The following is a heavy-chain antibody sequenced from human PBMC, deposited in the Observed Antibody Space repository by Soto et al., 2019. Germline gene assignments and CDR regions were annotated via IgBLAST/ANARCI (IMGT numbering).Heavy chain of an antibody. J-gene: IGHJ6*02. D-gene: IGHD2-2*01. CDR1: GGTFTSYS. Sequence: QVQLEQSGAEVKRPGSSVKVSCRASGGTFTSYSINWVRRAPGQGPEWMGAVIPRCGTTTYAQRFEGRVTVTADASTSTVFMEMSGLRSEDTAVYFCARARIVAVSGRTGGYYYYAMDLWGQGTAVIVSS. CDR2: VIPRCGTT. CDR3: ARARIVAVSGRTGGYYYYAMDL. V-gene: IGHV1-69*01.